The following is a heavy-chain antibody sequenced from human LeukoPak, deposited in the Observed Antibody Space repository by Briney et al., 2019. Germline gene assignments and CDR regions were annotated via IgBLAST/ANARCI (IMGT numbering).Heavy chain of an antibody. CDR2: IYYRGGT. J-gene: IGHJ6*03. CDR1: GGSISSSGYY. D-gene: IGHD3-16*01. V-gene: IGHV4-39*07. Sequence: SETLSLTCTVSGGSISSSGYYWGWIRQPPGKGLEWIGTIYYRGGTYCNPSLKSRVTISVDTSKNQFSLKLSSVTAADTAVYYCARETSQKGAHYMDVWGKGTTITISS. CDR3: ARETSQKGAHYMDV.